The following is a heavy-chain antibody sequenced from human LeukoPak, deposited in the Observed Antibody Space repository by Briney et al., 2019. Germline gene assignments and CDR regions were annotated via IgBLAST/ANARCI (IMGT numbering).Heavy chain of an antibody. CDR3: ASLSDTAMVRLDY. J-gene: IGHJ4*02. CDR1: GFTFSGYW. V-gene: IGHV3-74*01. CDR2: INNDGSST. D-gene: IGHD5-18*01. Sequence: GGSLRLSCAASGFTFSGYWMHWVRQAPVEGLVWVSRINNDGSSTRYADSVQGRFTISRDNAKNTLYLQMNSLRAEDTAVYYCASLSDTAMVRLDYWGQGTLVTVSS.